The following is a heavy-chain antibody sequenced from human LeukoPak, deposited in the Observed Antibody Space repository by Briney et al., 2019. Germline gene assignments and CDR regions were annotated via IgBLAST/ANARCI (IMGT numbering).Heavy chain of an antibody. V-gene: IGHV4-61*02. Sequence: SETLSLTCTVSGDSISSIIYYWSWIRQPAGKGLEWIGRMSTSGSTSYNPSLKSRVTISVDTSKNQFSLNLNSVTAADTAVYYCARHQYQLSALDYWGQGTLVTASS. CDR3: ARHQYQLSALDY. CDR2: MSTSGST. CDR1: GDSISSIIYY. D-gene: IGHD2-2*01. J-gene: IGHJ4*02.